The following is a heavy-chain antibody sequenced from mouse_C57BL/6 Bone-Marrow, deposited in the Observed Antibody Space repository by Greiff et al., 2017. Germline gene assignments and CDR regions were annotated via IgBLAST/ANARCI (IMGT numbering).Heavy chain of an antibody. CDR1: GFNITDDY. CDR3: TTELYYRKRYYAMDY. D-gene: IGHD2-14*01. J-gene: IGHJ4*01. CDR2: IDPENGDT. Sequence: DVQLQESGAELVRPGASVKLSCTASGFNITDDYMHWVKQRPEQGLEWIGWIDPENGDTEYASKFQGKATITADTSSNTAYLQLSSLTSEDTAVYYCTTELYYRKRYYAMDYWGQGTSVTVSS. V-gene: IGHV14-4*01.